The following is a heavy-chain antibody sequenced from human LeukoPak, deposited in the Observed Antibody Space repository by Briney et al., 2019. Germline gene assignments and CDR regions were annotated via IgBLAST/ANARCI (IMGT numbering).Heavy chain of an antibody. CDR1: GFTFSSYV. Sequence: GGSLRLSCAASGFTFSSYVMSWVRQAPGKGLEWVSSISDTGGDTYYTDSVKGRFTIPRDNSKNTLYLQMNSLRAEDTAVYYCAEDRIRGDSYWGQGTLVTVSS. D-gene: IGHD3-16*01. CDR3: AEDRIRGDSY. V-gene: IGHV3-23*01. CDR2: ISDTGGDT. J-gene: IGHJ4*02.